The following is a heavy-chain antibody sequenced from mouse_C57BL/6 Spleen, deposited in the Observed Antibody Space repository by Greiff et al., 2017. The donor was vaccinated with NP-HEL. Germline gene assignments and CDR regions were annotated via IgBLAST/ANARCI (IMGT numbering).Heavy chain of an antibody. V-gene: IGHV1-53*01. CDR3: AREFLGRGNAMDY. Sequence: QVQLQQSGTELVKPGASVKLSCKASGYTFTSYWMHWVKQRPGQGLEWIGNINPSNGGTNYNEKFKSKATLTVDKSSSTAYMQLSSLTSEDSAVYYCAREFLGRGNAMDYWGQGTSVTVSS. CDR2: INPSNGGT. D-gene: IGHD4-1*01. J-gene: IGHJ4*01. CDR1: GYTFTSYW.